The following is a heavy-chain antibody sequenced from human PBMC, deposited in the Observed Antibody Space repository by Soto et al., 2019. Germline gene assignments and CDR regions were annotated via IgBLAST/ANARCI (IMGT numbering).Heavy chain of an antibody. J-gene: IGHJ4*02. V-gene: IGHV3-48*02. Sequence: GGSLRLSCAASGFTFSGYSVNWVRQAPGKGLEWVSYISSGSKTIYYAESVKGRFTVSRDNARNSQYLPMNSLRDEDTAVYYCAREDILGVRSFDYWGQGTLVTVS. CDR2: ISSGSKTI. CDR3: AREDILGVRSFDY. D-gene: IGHD3-9*01. CDR1: GFTFSGYS.